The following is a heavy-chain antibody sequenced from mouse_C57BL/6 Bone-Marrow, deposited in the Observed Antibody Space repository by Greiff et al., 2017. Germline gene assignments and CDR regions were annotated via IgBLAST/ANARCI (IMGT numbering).Heavy chain of an antibody. CDR2: ISDGGSYT. Sequence: DVMLVESGGGLVKPGGSLKLSCAASGFTFSSYAMSWVRQTPEKRLEWVATISDGGSYTYYPDNVKGRFTITRDNAKNNLYLQMSHLKSEDTAMYYCARDPGFAYWGQGTLVTVSA. CDR3: ARDPGFAY. CDR1: GFTFSSYA. J-gene: IGHJ3*01. V-gene: IGHV5-4*01.